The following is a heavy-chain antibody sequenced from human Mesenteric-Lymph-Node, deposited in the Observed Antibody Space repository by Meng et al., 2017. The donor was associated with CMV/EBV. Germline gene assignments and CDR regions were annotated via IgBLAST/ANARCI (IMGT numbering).Heavy chain of an antibody. V-gene: IGHV3-66*02. J-gene: IGHJ6*02. D-gene: IGHD3-10*01. CDR2: IYSGGST. CDR3: ARDQDGSGSDYGMDV. Sequence: GESLKISCAASGFTVSSNYMSWVRQAPGKGLEWVSIIYSGGSTYYADSVKGRFTISRDNSKNTLYLQMNSLRAEDTAVYYCARDQDGSGSDYGMDVWGQGTTVTVSS. CDR1: GFTVSSNY.